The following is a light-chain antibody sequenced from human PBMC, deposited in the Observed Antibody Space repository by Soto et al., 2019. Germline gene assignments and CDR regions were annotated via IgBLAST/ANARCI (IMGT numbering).Light chain of an antibody. V-gene: IGKV3-20*01. J-gene: IGKJ1*01. CDR3: QQYGRSPT. CDR2: DVS. Sequence: EIVLTQSPGTLSLSPGERATLSCRSSQSVSSSYLAWYQQKPGQAPRLLIYDVSSSATGIPDRFSGSGSGTDFTLTISRLEPEDFAVYYCQQYGRSPTFGQGTKVEIK. CDR1: QSVSSSY.